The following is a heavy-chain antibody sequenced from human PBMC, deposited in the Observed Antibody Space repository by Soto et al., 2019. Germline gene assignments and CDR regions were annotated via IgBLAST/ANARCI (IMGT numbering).Heavy chain of an antibody. J-gene: IGHJ6*02. CDR2: INPNSGGT. CDR1: GYTFTGYY. D-gene: IGHD3-3*01. Sequence: QVQLVQSGAEVKKPGASVKVSCKASGYTFTGYYMHWVRQAPGQGLEWMGWINPNSGGTNYAQKFQGRVTMTRDTSISTAYMELSRLRSDDTAVYYCARDGDDFWSGSHYYGMDVWGQGTTVTVSS. CDR3: ARDGDDFWSGSHYYGMDV. V-gene: IGHV1-2*02.